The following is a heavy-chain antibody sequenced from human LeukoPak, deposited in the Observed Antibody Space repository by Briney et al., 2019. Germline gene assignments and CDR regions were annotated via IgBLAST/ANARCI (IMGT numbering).Heavy chain of an antibody. Sequence: SETLSLTCTVSGGSISSYYWSWIRQPAGKGLEWIGRIYTSGITNYNPSLQSRVTMSVDTSKNQFSLKLNSVTAADTAVYYCASGRDWNYLFFDYWGQGTLVTVSS. CDR2: IYTSGIT. J-gene: IGHJ4*02. D-gene: IGHD1-7*01. CDR1: GGSISSYY. CDR3: ASGRDWNYLFFDY. V-gene: IGHV4-4*07.